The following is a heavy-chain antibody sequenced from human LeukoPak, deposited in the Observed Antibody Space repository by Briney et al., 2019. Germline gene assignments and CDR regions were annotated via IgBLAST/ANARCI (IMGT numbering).Heavy chain of an antibody. D-gene: IGHD6-19*01. V-gene: IGHV4-4*02. CDR3: ARHGTGPSSGWVLDWFDP. Sequence: SGTLSLTCAVSGGSISSSNWWSWVRQPPGKGLEWIGSIYYSGSTYYNPSLKSRVTISVDTSKNQFSLKLSSVTAADTAVYYCARHGTGPSSGWVLDWFDPWGQGTLVTVSS. CDR1: GGSISSSNW. CDR2: IYYSGST. J-gene: IGHJ5*02.